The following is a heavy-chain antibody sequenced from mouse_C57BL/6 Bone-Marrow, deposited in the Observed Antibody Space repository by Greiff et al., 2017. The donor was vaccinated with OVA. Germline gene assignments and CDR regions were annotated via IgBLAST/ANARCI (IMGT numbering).Heavy chain of an antibody. Sequence: VMLVESGGDLVKPGGSLKLSCAASGFTFSSYGLSWVRQTPDKRLEWVATISHGGSYTYYPDSVQGRFTISRDNATNTLYLQMSSLKSEDPAMYYCARHGYYFDYWGQGTTLTVSS. D-gene: IGHD2-2*01. J-gene: IGHJ2*01. CDR2: ISHGGSYT. V-gene: IGHV5-6*01. CDR3: ARHGYYFDY. CDR1: GFTFSSYG.